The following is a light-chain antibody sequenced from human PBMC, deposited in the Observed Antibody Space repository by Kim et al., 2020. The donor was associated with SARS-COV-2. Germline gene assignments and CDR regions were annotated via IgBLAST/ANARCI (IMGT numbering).Light chain of an antibody. CDR1: GSNLGSNH. CDR2: NTN. CDR3: SAWDDSLRGRV. V-gene: IGLV1-47*02. J-gene: IGLJ3*02. Sequence: GQRVTISCSGSGSNLGSNHVYWYQQFPGVAPTLLIYNTNQGPSGVPERFSGSRSGTSASLTISGLRSEDEADYYCSAWDDSLRGRVFGGGTQLTVL.